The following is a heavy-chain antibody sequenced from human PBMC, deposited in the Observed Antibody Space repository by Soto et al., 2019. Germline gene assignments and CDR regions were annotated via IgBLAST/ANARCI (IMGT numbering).Heavy chain of an antibody. Sequence: QLQLQESGPGLAKPSATLSLTCAVSGGSISSSNWWSWVRQPPGKGLEWIGEIYHSRSTNYNPPLKSRVTISVDRCNNQFSLKLSSVTAADTAVYYCARECIASRGWLDYWGRGTLVTVCS. CDR3: ARECIASRGWLDY. CDR1: GGSISSSNW. D-gene: IGHD6-6*01. J-gene: IGHJ4*02. V-gene: IGHV4-4*02. CDR2: IYHSRST.